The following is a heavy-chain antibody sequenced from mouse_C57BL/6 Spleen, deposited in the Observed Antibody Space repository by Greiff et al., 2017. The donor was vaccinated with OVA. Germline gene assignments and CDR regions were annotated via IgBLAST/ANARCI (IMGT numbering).Heavy chain of an antibody. V-gene: IGHV5-4*01. CDR2: ISDGGSYT. CDR1: GFTFSSYA. J-gene: IGHJ2*01. CDR3: ARESVGPSFDY. Sequence: EVMLVESGGGLVKPGGSLKLSCAASGFTFSSYAMSWVRQTPEKRLEWVATISDGGSYTYYPDNVKGRFTISRDNAKNNLYLQMSHLKSEDTAMYYCARESVGPSFDYWGQGTTLTVSS.